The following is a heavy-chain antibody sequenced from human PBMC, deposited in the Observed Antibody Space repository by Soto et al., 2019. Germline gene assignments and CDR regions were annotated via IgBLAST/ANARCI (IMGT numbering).Heavy chain of an antibody. J-gene: IGHJ2*01. CDR3: AKDLLTGYSNWYFDL. V-gene: IGHV3-30*18. Sequence: QVQLVESGGGVVQPGRSLRLSCAASGFTFSSYSMHWVRQAPGKGLEWVAVISYDGSNKYYADSVKGRFTISRDNSKNTLYLQMNSLRSEDTAVNYCAKDLLTGYSNWYFDLWGRGTLVTVSS. D-gene: IGHD3-9*01. CDR1: GFTFSSYS. CDR2: ISYDGSNK.